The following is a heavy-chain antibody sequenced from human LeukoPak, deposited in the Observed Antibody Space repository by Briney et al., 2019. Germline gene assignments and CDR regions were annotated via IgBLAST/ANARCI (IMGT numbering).Heavy chain of an antibody. CDR3: AKDLSGFQRYGDY. D-gene: IGHD4-17*01. CDR1: GFTFSSYA. Sequence: GGSLRLSCAASGFTFSSYAMHWVRQAPGKGLEWGAVISYDGSNKYYADSVKGRFTISRDNSKNTRYLQMNSLRAEDTAVYYCAKDLSGFQRYGDYWGQGTLVTVSS. V-gene: IGHV3-30-3*01. J-gene: IGHJ4*02. CDR2: ISYDGSNK.